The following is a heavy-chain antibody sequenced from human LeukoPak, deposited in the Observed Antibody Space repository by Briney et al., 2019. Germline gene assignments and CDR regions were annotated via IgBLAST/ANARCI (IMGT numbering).Heavy chain of an antibody. V-gene: IGHV3-53*01. CDR3: ARESGYDSYFDY. D-gene: IGHD5-12*01. CDR1: GFTVSSNY. Sequence: GGSLRLSCAASGFTVSSNYMSWVRQAPGRGLEGVSVIYSGGSTYYADSVKGRITISRNNSKNTLYLQMNSLRAEDTAVYYCARESGYDSYFDYWGQGTLVTVSS. J-gene: IGHJ4*02. CDR2: IYSGGST.